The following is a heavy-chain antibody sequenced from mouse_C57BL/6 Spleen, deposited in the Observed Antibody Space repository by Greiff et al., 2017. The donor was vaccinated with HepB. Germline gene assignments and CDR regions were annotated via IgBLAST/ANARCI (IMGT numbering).Heavy chain of an antibody. CDR2: FHPYNDDT. J-gene: IGHJ4*01. CDR3: ARYGYGVGGAMDY. V-gene: IGHV1-47*01. D-gene: IGHD2-2*01. Sequence: VQLQESGAELVKPGASVKMSCKASGYTFTTYPIEWMKQNHGKSLEWIGNFHPYNDDTKYNEKFKGKATLTVEKSSSTVYLELSRLTSDDSAVYYCARYGYGVGGAMDYWGQGTSVTVSS. CDR1: GYTFTTYP.